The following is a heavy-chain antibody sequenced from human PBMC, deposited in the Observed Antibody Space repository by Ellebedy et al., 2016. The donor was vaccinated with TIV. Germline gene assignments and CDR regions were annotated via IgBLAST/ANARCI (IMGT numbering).Heavy chain of an antibody. V-gene: IGHV1-8*01. D-gene: IGHD1-26*01. J-gene: IGHJ6*02. CDR2: MNPNSGNT. CDR3: RVGATISGPYYYYYYGMDV. CDR1: GYTFTSYD. Sequence: ASVKVSXXASGYTFTSYDINWVRQATGQGLEWMGWMNPNSGNTGYAQKFQGRVTMTRNTSISTAYMELSSLRSEDTAVYYCRVGATISGPYYYYYYGMDVWGQGTTVTVSS.